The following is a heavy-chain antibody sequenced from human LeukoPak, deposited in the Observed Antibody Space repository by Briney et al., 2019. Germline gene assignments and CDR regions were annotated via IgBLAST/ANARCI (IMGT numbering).Heavy chain of an antibody. CDR1: GGSFSGYY. J-gene: IGHJ3*02. CDR3: ARERPPYYYGSGSYRAFDI. CDR2: INHSGST. V-gene: IGHV4-34*01. D-gene: IGHD3-10*01. Sequence: PSETLSLTCAVYGGSFSGYYWSWIRQPPGKGLEWIGEINHSGSTNYNPSLKSRVTISVDTSKNQFSLKLSSATAADTAVYYCARERPPYYYGSGSYRAFDIWGQGTMVTVSS.